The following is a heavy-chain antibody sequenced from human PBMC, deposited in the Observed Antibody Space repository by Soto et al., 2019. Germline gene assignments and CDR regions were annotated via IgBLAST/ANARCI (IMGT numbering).Heavy chain of an antibody. CDR1: GGSISSGGYY. CDR2: IYYSGST. D-gene: IGHD2-21*02. Sequence: SETLSLTCTVSGGSISSGGYYWSWIRQHPGKGLEWIGYIYYSGSTYYNPSLKSRVTISVDTSKNQFSLKLSSVTAADTAVYYCARAHIVVVTGVNEFDYWGQGTLVTVSS. J-gene: IGHJ4*02. CDR3: ARAHIVVVTGVNEFDY. V-gene: IGHV4-31*03.